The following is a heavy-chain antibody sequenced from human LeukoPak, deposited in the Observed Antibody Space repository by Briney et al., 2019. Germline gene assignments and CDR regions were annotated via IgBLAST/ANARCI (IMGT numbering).Heavy chain of an antibody. D-gene: IGHD6-13*01. CDR1: GFTFSIHW. Sequence: PGGSLTLSCVASGFTFSIHWVTWVRQSPGKGLEWVANIKQGGSEKHYVDSVKGRFTISRDYAKNALYLQMSTLRAEDTAVYYCARMGIAAVGAYYFDYWGQGTLVAVSS. J-gene: IGHJ4*02. CDR2: IKQGGSEK. CDR3: ARMGIAAVGAYYFDY. V-gene: IGHV3-7*02.